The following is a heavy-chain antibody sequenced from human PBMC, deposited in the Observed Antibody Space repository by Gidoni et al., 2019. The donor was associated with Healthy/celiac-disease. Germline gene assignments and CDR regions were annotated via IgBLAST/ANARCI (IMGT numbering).Heavy chain of an antibody. CDR3: AKDGGSSPRGDY. J-gene: IGHJ4*02. CDR2: ISGSGGST. V-gene: IGHV3-23*01. D-gene: IGHD3-16*01. CDR1: GFTFSSYA. Sequence: EVPLLESGGGLVQPGGSLRLSCAASGFTFSSYAMSWVRQAPGKGLEWVSAISGSGGSTYYADSVKGRFTISRDNSKNTLYLQMNSLRAEDTAVYYCAKDGGSSPRGDYWGQGTLVTVSS.